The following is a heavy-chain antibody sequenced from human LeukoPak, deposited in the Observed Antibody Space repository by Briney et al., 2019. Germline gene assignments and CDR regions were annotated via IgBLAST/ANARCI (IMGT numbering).Heavy chain of an antibody. CDR2: INPNSGVT. CDR1: GYIFTSFY. CDR3: APATYYYDH. D-gene: IGHD2-2*01. V-gene: IGHV1-2*02. Sequence: SVKVSCKASGYIFTSFYMHWVRQAPGQGLEWMGWINPNSGVTHSAQRFLGRVTMTGDPSISTAYMELRGLTSDDTAVYYCAPATYYYDHWGQGTLVTVSS. J-gene: IGHJ4*02.